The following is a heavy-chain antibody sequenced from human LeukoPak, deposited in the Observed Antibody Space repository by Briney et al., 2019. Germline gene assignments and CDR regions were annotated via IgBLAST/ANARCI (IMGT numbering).Heavy chain of an antibody. CDR1: GFSFSNHW. CDR2: INVDGSEK. J-gene: IGHJ6*02. CDR3: ARGHYGLDV. V-gene: IGHV3-7*01. Sequence: QTGGSLRLSCAASGFSFSNHWVTWVRQAPGKGPEWVAHINVDGSEKDFSDSVRGRSTISRDNSKNSVYLQMNTLRVEDKAVYHCARGHYGLDVWGQGTTVTVSS.